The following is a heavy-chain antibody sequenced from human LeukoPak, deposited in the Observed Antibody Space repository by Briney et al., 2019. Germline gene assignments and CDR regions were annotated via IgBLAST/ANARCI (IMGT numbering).Heavy chain of an antibody. J-gene: IGHJ6*02. V-gene: IGHV1-18*01. CDR3: ARVYVGLLWFGELLSRMDYYYYGMDV. CDR2: ISAYNGNT. D-gene: IGHD3-10*01. Sequence: ASVKVSCKASGYTFTSYGISWVRQAPGQGLEWTGWISAYNGNTNYAQKLQGRVTMTTDTSTSTAYMELRSLRSDDTAVYYCARVYVGLLWFGELLSRMDYYYYGMDVWGQGTTVTVSS. CDR1: GYTFTSYG.